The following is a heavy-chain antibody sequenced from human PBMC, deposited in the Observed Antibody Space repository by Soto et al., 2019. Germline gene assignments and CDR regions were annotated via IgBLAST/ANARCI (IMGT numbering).Heavy chain of an antibody. CDR1: GFTFSSYG. V-gene: IGHV3-30*18. D-gene: IGHD6-6*01. CDR2: ISYDGSNK. CDR3: AKETTPFLSSSSARVSELKYYYYGMDV. J-gene: IGHJ6*02. Sequence: QVQLVESGGGVVQPGRSLRLSCAASGFTFSSYGMHWVRQAPGKGLEWVAVISYDGSNKYYADFVKGRFTISRDNSKNTLYLQMNSLRAEDTAVYYCAKETTPFLSSSSARVSELKYYYYGMDVWGQGTTVTVSS.